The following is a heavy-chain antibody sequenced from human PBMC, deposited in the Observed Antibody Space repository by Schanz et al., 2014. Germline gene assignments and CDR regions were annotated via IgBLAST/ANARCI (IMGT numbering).Heavy chain of an antibody. Sequence: VQLLQFGGGVVQPGGSLRLSCAASGFTFSSYAMHWVRQAPGKGLEWVSALSGSGGSTYYADSVKGRFTISRDNSKNTLYLQMNSLSADDTAVFYCAKGMGYCSGGTCYDYYYYGLDVWGQGTTVTVSS. J-gene: IGHJ6*02. CDR1: GFTFSSYA. D-gene: IGHD2-15*01. V-gene: IGHV3-23*01. CDR2: LSGSGGST. CDR3: AKGMGYCSGGTCYDYYYYGLDV.